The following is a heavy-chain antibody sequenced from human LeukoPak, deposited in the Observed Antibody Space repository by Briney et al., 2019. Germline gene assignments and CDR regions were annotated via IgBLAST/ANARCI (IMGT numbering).Heavy chain of an antibody. V-gene: IGHV1-24*01. D-gene: IGHD3-9*01. CDR1: GYTLTELS. Sequence: ASVKVSCKVSGYTLTELSVHWVRQAPGKGLEWMGGFDPEDGETIYAQKFQGRVTMTEDTSTDTAYMELSSLRSEDTAVYYCATVTYYDILTDDAFDIWGQGTMVTVSS. J-gene: IGHJ3*02. CDR3: ATVTYYDILTDDAFDI. CDR2: FDPEDGET.